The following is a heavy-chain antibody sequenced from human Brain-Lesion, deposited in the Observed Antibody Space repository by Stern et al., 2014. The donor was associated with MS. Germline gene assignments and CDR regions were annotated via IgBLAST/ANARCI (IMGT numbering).Heavy chain of an antibody. CDR3: AGAIGKYELLESFDM. D-gene: IGHD1-1*01. CDR2: IYYSGTT. CDR1: GASVGGGDWY. Sequence: VQLVESGPGLVKPSQTLSLACAVSGASVGGGDWYWSWIRQPPGKGLEGLGHIYYSGTTYYKPSLKSRLIISLDTSKNQFSLNLTSVTAADTAVYYCAGAIGKYELLESFDMWGQGTMVTVS. V-gene: IGHV4-30-4*01. J-gene: IGHJ3*02.